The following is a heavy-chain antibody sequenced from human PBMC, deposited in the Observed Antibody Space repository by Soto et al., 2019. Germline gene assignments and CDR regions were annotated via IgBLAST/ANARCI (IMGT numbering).Heavy chain of an antibody. D-gene: IGHD6-6*01. CDR3: TTAASIAARPERGYGMDV. CDR2: IKSKTDGVTT. J-gene: IGHJ6*02. CDR1: VFTFSNAW. Sequence: WGSPVICCASFVFTFSNAWMSWVRQAPGKGLDWVGRIKSKTDGVTTDYAAPVKGRFTISRDDSKNTLYLQMNRLKTEDTAVYYCTTAASIAARPERGYGMDVWGQGTTVTVSS. V-gene: IGHV3-15*01.